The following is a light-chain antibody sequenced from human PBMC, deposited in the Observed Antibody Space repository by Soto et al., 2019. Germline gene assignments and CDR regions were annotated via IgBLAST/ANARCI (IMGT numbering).Light chain of an antibody. J-gene: IGKJ5*01. Sequence: DIQLTQSPSFLSASVGDRVTITCRASQGISSYLAWYQQKPGKAPKLLIYAASTLQSGVPSRFSGSVSGTEFTLTISSLQPEDYATYYCQQLNSYPPPFGQGTRLEIK. CDR3: QQLNSYPPP. CDR1: QGISSY. V-gene: IGKV1-9*01. CDR2: AAS.